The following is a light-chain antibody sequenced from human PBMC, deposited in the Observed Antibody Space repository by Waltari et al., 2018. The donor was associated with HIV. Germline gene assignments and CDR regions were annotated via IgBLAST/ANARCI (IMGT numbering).Light chain of an antibody. CDR3: AVLDDTLGGGV. CDR1: TANIGANF. V-gene: IGLV1-47*01. CDR2: RDN. J-gene: IGLJ2*01. Sequence: QSVLTQPPSASGTPGQKVTISCYGGTANIGANFVFWFQQFPGTAPKLLIYRDNLRHSGVPARFSGSKSGTSASLTISGLRSDDEAHYFCAVLDDTLGGGVFGGGTKLTVL.